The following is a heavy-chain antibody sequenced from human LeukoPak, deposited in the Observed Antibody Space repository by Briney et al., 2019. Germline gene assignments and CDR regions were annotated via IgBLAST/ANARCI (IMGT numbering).Heavy chain of an antibody. J-gene: IGHJ3*02. V-gene: IGHV3-13*01. CDR3: ARDNRRYDSSGYYYGDGAFDI. CDR2: IGTAGDT. CDR1: GFTFSSYD. D-gene: IGHD3-22*01. Sequence: GGSLRLSCAASGFTFSSYDMHWVRQATGKGLERVSAIGTAGDTYYPGSVKGRFTISRENAKNSLYLQMNSLRAGDTAVYYCARDNRRYDSSGYYYGDGAFDIWGQGTMVTVSS.